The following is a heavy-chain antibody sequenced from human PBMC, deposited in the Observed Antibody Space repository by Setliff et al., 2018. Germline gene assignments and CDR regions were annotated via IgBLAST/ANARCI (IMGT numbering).Heavy chain of an antibody. V-gene: IGHV3-23*01. Sequence: GGSLRLSCAASGFTFSSYAMSWVRQAPGEGLEWVSAISGSGGYTYYADSVKGRFTISRDNSKNTLYLQMNSLRAEDTAIYYCAKGVDYCMDVWGKGTTVTVSS. D-gene: IGHD2-15*01. CDR1: GFTFSSYA. CDR2: ISGSGGYT. CDR3: AKGVDYCMDV. J-gene: IGHJ6*03.